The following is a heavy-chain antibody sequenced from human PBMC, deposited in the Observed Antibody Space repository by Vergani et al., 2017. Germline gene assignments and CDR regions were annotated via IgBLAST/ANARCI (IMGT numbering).Heavy chain of an antibody. CDR3: AKDIQLWSHTFDY. J-gene: IGHJ4*02. CDR2: ISWNSGSI. V-gene: IGHV3-9*01. D-gene: IGHD5-18*01. CDR1: GFTFDDYA. Sequence: EVQLVESGGGLVQPGRSLRLSCAASGFTFDDYAMQWVRQAPGKGLEWVSGISWNSGSIGYADSVKGRFTISRDNAKNSLYLQMNSLIAEDTALYYCAKDIQLWSHTFDYWGQGTLVTVSS.